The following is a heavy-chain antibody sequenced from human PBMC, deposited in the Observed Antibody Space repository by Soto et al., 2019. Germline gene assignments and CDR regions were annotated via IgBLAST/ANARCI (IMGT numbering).Heavy chain of an antibody. CDR3: AKDRVPTYYDFWSGYYIPGRYMDV. Sequence: GGSLRLSCAASGFTFSSYAMSWVRQAPGKGLEWVSAISGSGGSTYYADSVKGRFTISRDNSKNTLYLQMNSLRAEDTAVYYCAKDRVPTYYDFWSGYYIPGRYMDVWGKGTTVTVSS. D-gene: IGHD3-3*01. CDR2: ISGSGGST. CDR1: GFTFSSYA. V-gene: IGHV3-23*01. J-gene: IGHJ6*03.